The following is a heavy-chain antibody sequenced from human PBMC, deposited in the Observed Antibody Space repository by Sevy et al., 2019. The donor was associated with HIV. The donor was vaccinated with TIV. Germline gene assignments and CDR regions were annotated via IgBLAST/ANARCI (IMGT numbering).Heavy chain of an antibody. J-gene: IGHJ4*02. V-gene: IGHV1-2*06. Sequence: ASVKGSCKASGYTFSDYYIHWVRQAPGQGLEWMGRINPKSGGTNYAQKFQGRVTMTRDTSISTVYMELNRLTSDATAIYYCARNTNSLYIGYDRPVADYWGQGTLVTVSS. D-gene: IGHD5-12*01. CDR1: GYTFSDYY. CDR3: ARNTNSLYIGYDRPVADY. CDR2: INPKSGGT.